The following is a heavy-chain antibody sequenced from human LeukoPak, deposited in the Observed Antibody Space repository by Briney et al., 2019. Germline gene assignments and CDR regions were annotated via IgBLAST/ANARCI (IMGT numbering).Heavy chain of an antibody. CDR1: VGSFCGYY. CDR2: IYHSGST. CDR3: ARVLIVVVAATDYFDY. V-gene: IGHV4-34*01. J-gene: IGHJ4*02. Sequence: PSETLSLTCAVYVGSFCGYYWCWIRQPPGKGREWSGEIYHSGSTNYNPSLKSRVTISVDTSKNQFSLKLSSVTAADTAVYYCARVLIVVVAATDYFDYWGQGTLVTVSS. D-gene: IGHD2-15*01.